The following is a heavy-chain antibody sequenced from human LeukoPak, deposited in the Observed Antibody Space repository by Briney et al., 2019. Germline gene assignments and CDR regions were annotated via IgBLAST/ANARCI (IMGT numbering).Heavy chain of an antibody. CDR2: IYTSGST. V-gene: IGHV4-4*07. J-gene: IGHJ3*02. CDR1: GGSISSYY. CDR3: ARDLGYDFWSGYSAFDI. D-gene: IGHD3-3*01. Sequence: SQTLSLTCTVSGGSISSYYWSWIRQPAGKGLEWIGRIYTSGSTNYNPSLKSRVTMSVDTSKNQFSLKLSSVTAADTAVYYCARDLGYDFWSGYSAFDIWGQGTMVTVSS.